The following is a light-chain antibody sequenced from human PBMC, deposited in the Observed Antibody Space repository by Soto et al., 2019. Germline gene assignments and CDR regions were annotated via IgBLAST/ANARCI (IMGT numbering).Light chain of an antibody. CDR1: SSDVGGYNY. V-gene: IGLV2-8*01. CDR2: EVT. CDR3: SSYAGSNNLV. J-gene: IGLJ2*01. Sequence: QSALTQPPSASGSPGQSVTISCTGTSSDVGGYNYVSWYQQHPGEAPKLMIYEVTKRPSGVPDRCSGSKSGNTASLTVSGLQPEDEADYYCSSYAGSNNLVFGGGTKLTVL.